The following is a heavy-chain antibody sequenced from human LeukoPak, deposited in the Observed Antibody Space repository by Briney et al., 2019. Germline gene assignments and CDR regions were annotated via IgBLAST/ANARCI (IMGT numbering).Heavy chain of an antibody. J-gene: IGHJ6*02. CDR2: ISYDGSNK. D-gene: IGHD6-13*01. Sequence: SGGSLRLSCAASGFTFSSYAMHWVRQAPGKGLEWVAVISYDGSNKYYADSVKGRFTISRDNSKNTLYLQMNSLRAEDTAVYYCAKVSRIAAAGGGLTYYYYYGMDVWGQGTTVTVSS. CDR3: AKVSRIAAAGGGLTYYYYYGMDV. V-gene: IGHV3-30-3*01. CDR1: GFTFSSYA.